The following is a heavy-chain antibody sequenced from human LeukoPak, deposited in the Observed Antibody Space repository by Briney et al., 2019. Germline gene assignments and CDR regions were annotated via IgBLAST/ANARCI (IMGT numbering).Heavy chain of an antibody. V-gene: IGHV4-39*07. D-gene: IGHD3-9*01. CDR3: ARGAPELRYFDWANSKGRDWFDP. J-gene: IGHJ5*02. CDR1: GGSISSSSYY. CDR2: IYYSGST. Sequence: SETLFLTCTVSGGSISSSSYYWGWIRQPPGKGLEWIGSIYYSGSTYYNPSLKSRVTISVDTSKIQFSLKLSSVTAADTAVYYCARGAPELRYFDWANSKGRDWFDPWGQGTLVTVSS.